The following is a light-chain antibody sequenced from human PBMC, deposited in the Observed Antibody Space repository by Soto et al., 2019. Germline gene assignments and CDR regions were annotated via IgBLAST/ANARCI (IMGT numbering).Light chain of an antibody. J-gene: IGKJ2*01. CDR3: MQNRQFPYS. CDR1: QSLFNPDGKTY. Sequence: DIAMTQIPLSLSVTPGQPAAISCRSSQSLFNPDGKTYLHWFLQKPGQPPPLLITGVSTRFSGVADRFIGSGSGTDFTLKISRVEAEDVGVYFCMQNRQFPYSFGQGTKLDIK. V-gene: IGKV2D-29*01. CDR2: GVS.